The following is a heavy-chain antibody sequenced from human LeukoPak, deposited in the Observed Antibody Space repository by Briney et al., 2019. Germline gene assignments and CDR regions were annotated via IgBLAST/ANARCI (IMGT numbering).Heavy chain of an antibody. V-gene: IGHV4-4*09. CDR2: ISTSGST. D-gene: IGHD3-16*01. J-gene: IGHJ4*02. CDR3: ARQNYDYPDY. Sequence: PSETLSLTCAVSGFSMTSYYWSWIRQPPGKGLEWIGYISTSGSTNYNPSLKSRVTMSVDTSKNYFSLKPNSVTAADTAFYYCARQNYDYPDYWGQGTLVTVSS. CDR1: GFSMTSYY.